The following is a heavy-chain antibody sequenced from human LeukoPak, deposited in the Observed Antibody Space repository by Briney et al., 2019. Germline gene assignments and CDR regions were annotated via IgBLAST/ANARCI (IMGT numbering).Heavy chain of an antibody. CDR2: MTPNSGDT. Sequence: GASVKVSCKASVYTFTSYDINWVRQAPGQGLEWLGWMTPNSGDTGYAQKFQGRVTMTRDTSISTAYMELRGLRSEDTAVYYCARNYYGSGTFDYWGQGTLVTVSS. CDR1: VYTFTSYD. CDR3: ARNYYGSGTFDY. J-gene: IGHJ4*02. D-gene: IGHD3-10*01. V-gene: IGHV1-8*01.